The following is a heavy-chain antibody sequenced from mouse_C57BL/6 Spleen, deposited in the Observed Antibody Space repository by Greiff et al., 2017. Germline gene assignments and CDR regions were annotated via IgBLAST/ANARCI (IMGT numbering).Heavy chain of an antibody. CDR2: ISSGSSTI. D-gene: IGHD2-4*01. Sequence: VQLKESGGGLVKPGGSLKLSCAASGFTFSDYGMHWVRQAPEKGLEWVAYISSGSSTIYYADTVKGRFTISRDNAKNTLFLQMTSLRSEDTAMYYCAKNYDRVELWYFDVWGTGTTVTVSS. V-gene: IGHV5-17*01. CDR1: GFTFSDYG. CDR3: AKNYDRVELWYFDV. J-gene: IGHJ1*03.